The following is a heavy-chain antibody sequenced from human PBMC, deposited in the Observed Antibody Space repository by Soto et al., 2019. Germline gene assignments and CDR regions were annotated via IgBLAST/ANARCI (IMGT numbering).Heavy chain of an antibody. Sequence: EVQLVESGGGLVKPGGSLRLSCAASGFTFSSYSMNWVRQAPGKGLEWVSSISSSSSYIYYADSVKGRFTISRDNAKNSLYLQMNSLRAEDTAVYYCPGANDRAARTSWFDPWGQGTLVTVSS. D-gene: IGHD6-6*01. J-gene: IGHJ5*02. CDR3: PGANDRAARTSWFDP. CDR2: ISSSSSYI. CDR1: GFTFSSYS. V-gene: IGHV3-21*01.